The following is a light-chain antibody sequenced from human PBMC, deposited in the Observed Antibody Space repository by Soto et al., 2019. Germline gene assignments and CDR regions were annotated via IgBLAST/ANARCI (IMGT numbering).Light chain of an antibody. CDR3: QQYKNWPPIT. J-gene: IGKJ5*01. CDR1: QGISNY. CDR2: AAS. V-gene: IGKV1-16*01. Sequence: DIQMTQSPSSLSASVGDSVTITCRASQGISNYLAWYQQKPGKAPKLLIYAASTLQSGVPSRFSGSGSGTDFTLTISCLQSEDFAVYYCQQYKNWPPITFGQGTRLEI.